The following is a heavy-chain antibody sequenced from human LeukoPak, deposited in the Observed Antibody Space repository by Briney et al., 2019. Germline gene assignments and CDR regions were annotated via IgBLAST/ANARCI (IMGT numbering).Heavy chain of an antibody. D-gene: IGHD1-26*01. V-gene: IGHV3-21*01. CDR1: GFTFSNYS. CDR3: ARDRRVGATYYYYYMDV. Sequence: GGSLRLSSAASGFTFSNYSMNWVRQAPGKGLEWVSSISSSSSYIYYADSVKGRFTISRDNAKNSLYLQMNSMRAEDTAVYYCARDRRVGATYYYYYMDVWGKGTTVTVSS. J-gene: IGHJ6*03. CDR2: ISSSSSYI.